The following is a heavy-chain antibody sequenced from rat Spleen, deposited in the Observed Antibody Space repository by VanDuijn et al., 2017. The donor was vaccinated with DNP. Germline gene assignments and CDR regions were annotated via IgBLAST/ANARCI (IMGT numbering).Heavy chain of an antibody. CDR1: GFNFNDYW. V-gene: IGHV4-2*01. J-gene: IGHJ2*01. CDR3: TRDVPNYLDY. CDR2: INKDGTTI. Sequence: EVKLVESGGGLVQPGRSLKLSCAASGFNFNDYWMGWVRQAPGKGLEWIGEINKDGTTINYTPSLRDKFTISSDNAQNTLYLQMSKLGSEDTAIYYYTRDVPNYLDYWGQGIMVTVSS.